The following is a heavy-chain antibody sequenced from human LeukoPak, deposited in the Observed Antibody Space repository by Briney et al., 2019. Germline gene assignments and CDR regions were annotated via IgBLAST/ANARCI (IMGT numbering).Heavy chain of an antibody. CDR2: INHSGST. V-gene: IGHV4-34*01. J-gene: IGHJ6*03. Sequence: SETLSLTCAVYGGSFSGFYWSWIRQPPGKGLEWIGEINHSGSTNYNPSLKSRFTISVDTSKNQFSLKVSSVTAADTAVYYCARLTLRYYYYMDVWGKGATVTVSS. CDR3: ARLTLRYYYYMDV. CDR1: GGSFSGFY.